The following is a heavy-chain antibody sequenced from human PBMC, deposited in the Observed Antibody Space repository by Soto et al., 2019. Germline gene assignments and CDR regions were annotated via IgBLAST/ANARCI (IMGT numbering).Heavy chain of an antibody. CDR3: ARDRLASVVIEGTFD. V-gene: IGHV3-23*01. CDR2: ISGSGDST. D-gene: IGHD2-15*01. J-gene: IGHJ4*02. Sequence: EVQLLESGGGLVQPGGSLRLSRAASGFTFSSYAMSWVRQAPGRGLEWVSSISGSGDSTYYADPVKGRFTISRDNSKNMLYLELNSLRAEDTALYYCARDRLASVVIEGTFDWGQGTLVTVSS. CDR1: GFTFSSYA.